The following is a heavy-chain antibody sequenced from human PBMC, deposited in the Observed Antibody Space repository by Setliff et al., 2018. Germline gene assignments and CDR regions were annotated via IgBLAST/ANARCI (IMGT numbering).Heavy chain of an antibody. CDR3: ARGKIRITMIVVPTGGAFDI. CDR1: GGSISSGGYY. Sequence: SETLSLTCTVSGGSISSGGYYWSWIRQHPGKGLEWIGYIYYSGSTYYNPSLKSRVTISVDTSKNQFSLKLSSVTAADTAVYYCARGKIRITMIVVPTGGAFDIWGQGTMVTVSS. CDR2: IYYSGST. J-gene: IGHJ3*02. V-gene: IGHV4-31*03. D-gene: IGHD3-22*01.